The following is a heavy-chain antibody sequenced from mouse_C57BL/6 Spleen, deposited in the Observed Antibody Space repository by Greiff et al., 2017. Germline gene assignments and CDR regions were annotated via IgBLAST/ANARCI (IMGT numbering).Heavy chain of an antibody. CDR2: ISSGGDYI. D-gene: IGHD2-3*01. CDR3: TRADGYYAYFDV. Sequence: EVQLVESGEGLVKPGGSLKLSCAASGFTFSSYAMSWVRQTPEKRLEWVAYISSGGDYIYYADTVKGRFTISRDNARNTLYLQMSSLKSEDTAMYYCTRADGYYAYFDVWGTGTTVTVSS. CDR1: GFTFSSYA. J-gene: IGHJ1*03. V-gene: IGHV5-9-1*02.